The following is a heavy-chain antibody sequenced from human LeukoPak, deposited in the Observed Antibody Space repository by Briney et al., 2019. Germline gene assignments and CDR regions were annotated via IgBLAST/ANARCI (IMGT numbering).Heavy chain of an antibody. V-gene: IGHV1-46*01. J-gene: IGHJ4*02. CDR3: ARDWHQLRFLEWLPLDY. Sequence: ASVKVSCKAPGYTFTSYYMHWVRQAPGQGLEWMGIINPSGGSTSYAQKFQGRVTMTRDMSTSTVYMELSSLRSEDTAVYYCARDWHQLRFLEWLPLDYWGQGTLVTVSS. D-gene: IGHD3-3*01. CDR2: INPSGGST. CDR1: GYTFTSYY.